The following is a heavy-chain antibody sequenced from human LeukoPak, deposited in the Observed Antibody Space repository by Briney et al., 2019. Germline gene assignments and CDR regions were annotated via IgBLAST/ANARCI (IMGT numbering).Heavy chain of an antibody. CDR2: ISGTGTTI. CDR3: AVQITMIVVVPYFDY. D-gene: IGHD3-22*01. J-gene: IGHJ4*02. V-gene: IGHV3-11*04. Sequence: GGSLRLSCTASGLTFSDYYMTWIRQAPGKGLEWVSSISGTGTTIYSADSVRGRFTVSRDNARNSLFLHMNSLRAEDTAVYYCAVQITMIVVVPYFDYWGQGTLVTVSS. CDR1: GLTFSDYY.